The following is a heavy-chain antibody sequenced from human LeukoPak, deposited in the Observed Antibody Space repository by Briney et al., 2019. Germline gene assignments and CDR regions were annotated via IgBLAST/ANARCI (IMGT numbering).Heavy chain of an antibody. CDR2: INSDGSST. CDR1: GFTFSSYW. D-gene: IGHD3-10*01. Sequence: PGGSLRLSCAASGFTFSSYWMHWVRQAPGKGLVWVSSINSDGSSTSYADSVKGRFTISRDNSKNTLYLQMNSLRPEDTAVYYCAKGDPYGSGSYPVDYWGQGTLVTVSS. CDR3: AKGDPYGSGSYPVDY. V-gene: IGHV3-74*01. J-gene: IGHJ4*02.